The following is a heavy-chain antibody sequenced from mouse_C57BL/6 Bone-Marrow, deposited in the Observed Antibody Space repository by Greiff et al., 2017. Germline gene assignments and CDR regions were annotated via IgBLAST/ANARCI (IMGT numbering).Heavy chain of an antibody. CDR1: GYTFTSYW. V-gene: IGHV1-55*01. J-gene: IGHJ1*03. Sequence: QVQLQLPGAVLVKPGASVKMSCKASGYTFTSYWITWVKQRPGQGLEWIGDMYPGSGSTNDNEKFKSKATLTVDTSSSTAYMQLSSLTSEDSAVYYCARPYYSNYWYFDVWGTGTTVTVSS. D-gene: IGHD2-5*01. CDR3: ARPYYSNYWYFDV. CDR2: MYPGSGST.